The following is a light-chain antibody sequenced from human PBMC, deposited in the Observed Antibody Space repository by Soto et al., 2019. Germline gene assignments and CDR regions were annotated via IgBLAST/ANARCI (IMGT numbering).Light chain of an antibody. Sequence: EIVMTQSPATLSVSPGERATLSCRASQSVSSNLAWYQQKPGQAPRLLIYGASTRATGIPARFSGSGSGPGFTLAISSLQSEDSAVYYCQQYNNWPLTFGGGTKVEIK. CDR2: GAS. V-gene: IGKV3-15*01. CDR1: QSVSSN. CDR3: QQYNNWPLT. J-gene: IGKJ4*01.